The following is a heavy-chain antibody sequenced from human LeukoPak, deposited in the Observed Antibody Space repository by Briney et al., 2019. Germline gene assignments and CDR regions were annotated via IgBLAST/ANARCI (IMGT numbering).Heavy chain of an antibody. CDR1: GGTFSRYA. CDR2: IIPMFGIA. J-gene: IGHJ4*02. Sequence: SVKVSCKASGGTFSRYAISWVRQAPGQGLEWMGGIIPMFGIANYAQKFQGRVTITADESTSTAYMELSSLRSEETAVYYCARDRPYTGGWRGFDYWGQGTLVTVSS. CDR3: ARDRPYTGGWRGFDY. V-gene: IGHV1-69*13. D-gene: IGHD6-19*01.